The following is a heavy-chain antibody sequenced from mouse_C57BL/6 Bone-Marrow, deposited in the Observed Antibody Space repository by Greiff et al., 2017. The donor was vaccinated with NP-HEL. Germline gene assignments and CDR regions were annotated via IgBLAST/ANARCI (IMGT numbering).Heavy chain of an antibody. CDR1: GYTFTDYY. Sequence: EVQLQQSGPVLVKPGASVKMSCKASGYTFTDYYMNWVKQSHGKSLEWIGVINPYNGGTSYNQKFKGKATLTVDKSSSTAYMELNSLTSEDSAVYYCARRITTVDAMDYWGQGTSVTVSS. V-gene: IGHV1-19*01. J-gene: IGHJ4*01. CDR2: INPYNGGT. D-gene: IGHD1-1*01. CDR3: ARRITTVDAMDY.